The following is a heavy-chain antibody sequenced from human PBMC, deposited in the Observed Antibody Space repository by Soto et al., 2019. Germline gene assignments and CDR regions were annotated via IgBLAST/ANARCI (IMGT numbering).Heavy chain of an antibody. CDR2: ISHSGST. V-gene: IGHV4-4*02. D-gene: IGHD3-3*02. J-gene: IGHJ4*02. Sequence: PSETLSLTCAVSRDSINSSHWWSWVRQPPGKALEWIGQISHSGSTNYNPSLTSRVTISVDKSKNHFSLKLTSVTAADTAVYYCAARHFGSGPWTQRRLDYWGQGTLATVSS. CDR3: AARHFGSGPWTQRRLDY. CDR1: RDSINSSHW.